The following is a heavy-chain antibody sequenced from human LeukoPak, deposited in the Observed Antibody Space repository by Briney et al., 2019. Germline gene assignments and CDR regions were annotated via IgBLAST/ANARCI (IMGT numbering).Heavy chain of an antibody. J-gene: IGHJ6*03. CDR3: ARDQYSNYDYYYYYMDV. D-gene: IGHD4-11*01. CDR1: GGSISSYY. Sequence: PSETLSLTCTVSGGSISSYYWSWIRQPAGKGLEWIGRIYTSGSTNYNPSLKSRVTMSVDTSKNQFSLKLSSVTAADTAVYYCARDQYSNYDYYYYYMDVWGKGTTVTISS. CDR2: IYTSGST. V-gene: IGHV4-4*07.